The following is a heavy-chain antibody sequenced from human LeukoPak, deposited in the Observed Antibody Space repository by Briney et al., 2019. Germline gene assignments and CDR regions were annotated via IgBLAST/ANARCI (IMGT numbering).Heavy chain of an antibody. J-gene: IGHJ4*02. CDR1: GFTFSSYG. Sequence: PGGSLRLSCAASGFTFSSYGMSWVRQAPGKGLEWVSAISGSGGSTYYADSVKGRFTISRDNSKNTLYLQMNSLRAEDTAVYYCARYCSGGSCYSVPHHFDYWGQGTLVTASS. CDR2: ISGSGGST. V-gene: IGHV3-23*01. CDR3: ARYCSGGSCYSVPHHFDY. D-gene: IGHD2-15*01.